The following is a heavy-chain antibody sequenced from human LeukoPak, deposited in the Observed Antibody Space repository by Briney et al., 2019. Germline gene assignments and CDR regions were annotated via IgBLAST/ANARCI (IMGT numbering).Heavy chain of an antibody. J-gene: IGHJ4*02. V-gene: IGHV4-39*01. CDR1: GGSLSSSSYY. D-gene: IGHD5-18*01. Sequence: SETLSLTSTVSGGSLSSSSYYWGWIRQPPGTGLEWIGSIYYSGSTYYNPSLKSRVTISVDTSKNQFSLKLRSVTAADTAVYCGARRPWIQLSIDYWGQGTLVTVSS. CDR2: IYYSGST. CDR3: ARRPWIQLSIDY.